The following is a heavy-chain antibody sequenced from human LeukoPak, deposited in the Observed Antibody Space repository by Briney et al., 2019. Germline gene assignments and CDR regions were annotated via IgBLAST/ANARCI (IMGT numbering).Heavy chain of an antibody. CDR2: ISAYNGNT. V-gene: IGHV1-18*01. CDR3: ALGGDYYDSSGYYY. CDR1: GYTFTSYA. J-gene: IGHJ4*02. D-gene: IGHD3-22*01. Sequence: ASVKVSCKASGYTFTSYAMNWVRQAPRQGLEWMGWISAYNGNTNYAQKLQGRVTMTTDTSTSTAYMELRSLRSDDTAVYYCALGGDYYDSSGYYYWGQGTLVTVSS.